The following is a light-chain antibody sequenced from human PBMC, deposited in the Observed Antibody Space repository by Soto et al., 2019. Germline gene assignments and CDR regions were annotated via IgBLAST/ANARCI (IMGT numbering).Light chain of an antibody. CDR1: QSVSSY. CDR2: DAS. Sequence: EIVLTQSPATLSLSPGERATLACRASQSVSSYLAWYQQKPGQAPRLLIYDASNRATGIPARFSGSGSGTDFTLPISSLEPEDFAVYYCQQRSNWPFTFGGGTKVEIK. CDR3: QQRSNWPFT. J-gene: IGKJ4*01. V-gene: IGKV3-11*01.